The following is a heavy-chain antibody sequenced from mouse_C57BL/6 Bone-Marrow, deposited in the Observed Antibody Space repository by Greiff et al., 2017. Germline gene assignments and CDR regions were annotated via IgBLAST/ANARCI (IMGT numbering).Heavy chain of an antibody. Sequence: EVQLVESEGGLVQPGSSMKLSCTASGFTFSDYYMAWVRQVPEKGLEWVANINYDGSSTYYLDSLKSRFIISRDNAKNILYLQMSSLKSEDTATYYCAREARGFDYWGQGTTLTVSS. D-gene: IGHD3-1*01. J-gene: IGHJ2*01. CDR3: AREARGFDY. CDR1: GFTFSDYY. V-gene: IGHV5-16*01. CDR2: INYDGSST.